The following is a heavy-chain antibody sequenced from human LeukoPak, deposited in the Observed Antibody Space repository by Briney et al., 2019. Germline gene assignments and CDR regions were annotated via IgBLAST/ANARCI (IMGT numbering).Heavy chain of an antibody. CDR3: ARGSGWFYFDY. CDR1: GFTFSSYW. CDR2: INSDGSST. Sequence: GGSLRLSCAASGFTFSSYWMHWVRQAPGKGLVWVSRINSDGSSTSYADSVKGRFTISRDNAKNTLYLQMNSLRAEDTAVYYCARGSGWFYFDYRGQGTLVTVSS. V-gene: IGHV3-74*01. J-gene: IGHJ4*02. D-gene: IGHD6-19*01.